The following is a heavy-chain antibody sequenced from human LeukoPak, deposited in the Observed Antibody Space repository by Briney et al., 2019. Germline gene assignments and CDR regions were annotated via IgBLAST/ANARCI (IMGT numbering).Heavy chain of an antibody. D-gene: IGHD5-12*01. J-gene: IGHJ4*02. CDR1: GGSISNSDYY. CDR2: IYYTGST. CDR3: TYQRGYSGYDPLHY. V-gene: IGHV4-39*01. Sequence: SETLSLTCTVSGGSISNSDYYWGWIRQPPGKELEWTGSIYYTGSTYYNPSLKSRVTISVDTSKNQFPVTLSSVTAADTAIYYCTYQRGYSGYDPLHYWGQGTLVTVSS.